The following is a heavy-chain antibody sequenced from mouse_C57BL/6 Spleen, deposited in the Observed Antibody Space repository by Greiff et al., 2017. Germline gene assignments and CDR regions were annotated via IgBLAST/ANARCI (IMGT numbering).Heavy chain of an antibody. CDR3: ARELITTVVAFDY. J-gene: IGHJ2*01. CDR1: GYTFTSYW. D-gene: IGHD1-1*01. Sequence: QVQLQQPGAELVKPGASVKLSCKASGYTFTSYWMHWVKQRPGQGLEWIGMIHPNSGSTNYNEKFKSKATLTVDKSSSTAYMQLSILTSEDSAVYYCARELITTVVAFDYWGQGTTLTVSS. V-gene: IGHV1-64*01. CDR2: IHPNSGST.